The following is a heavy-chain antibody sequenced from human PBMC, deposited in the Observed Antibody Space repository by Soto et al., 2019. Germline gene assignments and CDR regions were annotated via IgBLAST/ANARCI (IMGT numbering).Heavy chain of an antibody. V-gene: IGHV3-48*01. CDR1: GFTFRAYS. D-gene: IGHD3-10*01. J-gene: IGHJ4*02. CDR2: INSGRNTI. CDR3: VSNRAGWTPGAFDF. Sequence: EVQLMESGGGLVQPGGSLRLSCVASGFTFRAYSINWVRQAPGKGLEWISYINSGRNTIFYADSVKGRFTLNRDNANNSLLLPRTSRRAEGTAIYYCVSNRAGWTPGAFDFWGPGKLVTVSS.